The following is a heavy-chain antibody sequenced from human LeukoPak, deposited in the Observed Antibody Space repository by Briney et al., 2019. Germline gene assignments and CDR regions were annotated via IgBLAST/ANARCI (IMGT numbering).Heavy chain of an antibody. CDR1: GFTFSSYA. CDR3: AKGKAVVGAAGPDY. V-gene: IGHV3-23*01. CDR2: ISAGSTNK. J-gene: IGHJ4*02. Sequence: PGGSLRLSCAASGFTFSSYAMSWVRQAPGKGLEWVSSISAGSTNKYYTDSVKGRFTISRDNSKNTLYLQMNSLRAEDTAIYYCAKGKAVVGAAGPDYWGQGTLVTVSS. D-gene: IGHD2-15*01.